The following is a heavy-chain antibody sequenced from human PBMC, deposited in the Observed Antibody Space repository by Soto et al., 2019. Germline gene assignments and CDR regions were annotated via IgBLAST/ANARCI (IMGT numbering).Heavy chain of an antibody. V-gene: IGHV4-59*12. CDR1: GGSISSYY. Sequence: SETLSLTCTVSGGSISSYYWSWIRQPPGKGLEWIGYIYYSGSTNYNPSLKSRVTISVDTSKNQFSLKLSSVTAADTAVYYCARVPRPDGHYYGMDVWGQGTTVTVSS. CDR2: IYYSGST. CDR3: ARVPRPDGHYYGMDV. J-gene: IGHJ6*02.